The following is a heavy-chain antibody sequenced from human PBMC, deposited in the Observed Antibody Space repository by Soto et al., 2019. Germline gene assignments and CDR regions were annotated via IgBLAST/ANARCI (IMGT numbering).Heavy chain of an antibody. CDR1: GYTFTSYA. Sequence: QVQLVQSGAEEKKPGASVKVSCKASGYTFTSYAMHWVRQAPEQRLEWMGWINAGNGNTKYSQKFQGRVTITRDTSASTAYMELSSLRSEDTAVYYCARAGKQLWTGYYYYGMDVWGQGTTVTVSS. D-gene: IGHD5-18*01. V-gene: IGHV1-3*05. CDR3: ARAGKQLWTGYYYYGMDV. CDR2: INAGNGNT. J-gene: IGHJ6*02.